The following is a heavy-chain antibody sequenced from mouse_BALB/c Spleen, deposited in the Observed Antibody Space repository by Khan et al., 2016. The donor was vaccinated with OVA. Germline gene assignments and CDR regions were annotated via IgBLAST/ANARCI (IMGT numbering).Heavy chain of an antibody. J-gene: IGHJ2*01. CDR1: GYIFTSYW. Sequence: QVQLQQSGAELVRPGPSVKLSCKTSGYIFTSYWIHWVNQRSGQGLEWIARIYPGTNNTYYNEKLKDKATLTADKSSNPSYMQLSSLKSEDSDVYFCASEEALYYFDYWGQGTTLTVSS. V-gene: IGHV1-76*01. CDR3: ASEEALYYFDY. D-gene: IGHD3-2*02. CDR2: IYPGTNNT.